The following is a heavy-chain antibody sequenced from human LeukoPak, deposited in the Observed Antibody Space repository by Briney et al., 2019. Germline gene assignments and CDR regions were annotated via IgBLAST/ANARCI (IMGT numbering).Heavy chain of an antibody. CDR1: GGSLSGHY. CDR3: ARENIVSTRDFDC. Sequence: SETLSLTCTVSGGSLSGHYWSWLRQPPGKRLEWIGYVYYSGSTNYSPSLSSRLTMSIDTSRNQFSLNLNSVTAADTAVYYCARENIVSTRDFDCWGQGTLVTVSS. V-gene: IGHV4-59*11. D-gene: IGHD5/OR15-5a*01. J-gene: IGHJ4*02. CDR2: VYYSGST.